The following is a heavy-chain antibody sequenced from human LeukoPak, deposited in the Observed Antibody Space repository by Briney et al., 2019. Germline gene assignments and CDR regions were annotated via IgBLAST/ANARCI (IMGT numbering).Heavy chain of an antibody. V-gene: IGHV3-64*01. Sequence: GGSLRLSCAASGFXFSSYGMRWVRQAPGKGLEYVSGINSNGGSTYYANSVKGRFAISRDNSRSTLYLQMSSLRVEDTAVYYCARNDRGAFDIWGQGTMVTVSS. J-gene: IGHJ3*02. D-gene: IGHD3-22*01. CDR2: INSNGGST. CDR3: ARNDRGAFDI. CDR1: GFXFSSYG.